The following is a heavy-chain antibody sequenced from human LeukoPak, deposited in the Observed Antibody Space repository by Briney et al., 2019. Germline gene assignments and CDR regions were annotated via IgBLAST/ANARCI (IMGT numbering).Heavy chain of an antibody. J-gene: IGHJ4*02. CDR1: GYTFTSYR. CDR3: ARQEGSSGYYAFDY. V-gene: IGHV1-18*01. CDR2: ITTYNGNT. D-gene: IGHD3-22*01. Sequence: GASVKVSCKASGYTFTSYRISWVRQAPGQGLEWLGWITTYNGNTNYAQKLQGRVTMTTDTSTSTAYMELRSLRSDDTAVYYCARQEGSSGYYAFDYWGQGTLVTVSP.